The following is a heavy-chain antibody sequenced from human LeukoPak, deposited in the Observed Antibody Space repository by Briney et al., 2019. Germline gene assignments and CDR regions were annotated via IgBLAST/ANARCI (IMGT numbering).Heavy chain of an antibody. Sequence: GGSLRLSCAASGFTFSSYWMHWVRQAPGKGLVWVSRINSDGSSTSYADSVKGRFTISRDNAKNTLYLQMNSLRAEDTAVYYCARDFRYSYGSYYYYMDVWGKGTTVTISS. D-gene: IGHD5-18*01. CDR2: INSDGSST. J-gene: IGHJ6*03. CDR3: ARDFRYSYGSYYYYMDV. V-gene: IGHV3-74*01. CDR1: GFTFSSYW.